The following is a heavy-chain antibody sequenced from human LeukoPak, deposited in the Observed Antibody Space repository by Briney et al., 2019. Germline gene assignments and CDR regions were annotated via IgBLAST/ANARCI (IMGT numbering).Heavy chain of an antibody. CDR2: FSWNSGSI. J-gene: IGHJ5*02. V-gene: IGHV3-9*01. CDR3: AKDSAQWLANWFDP. D-gene: IGHD6-19*01. CDR1: DSTFVDFA. Sequence: GGSLRLSVEPLDSTFVDFALSWARQLQGRGLGWASGFSWNSGSIGYADSVKGRFTISRDNAKNSLYLQMNSLRAEDTALYYCAKDSAQWLANWFDPWGQGTLVTVSS.